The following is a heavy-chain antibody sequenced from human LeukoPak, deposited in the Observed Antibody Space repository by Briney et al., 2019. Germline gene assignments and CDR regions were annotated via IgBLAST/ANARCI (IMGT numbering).Heavy chain of an antibody. CDR2: ISSSGSTI. D-gene: IGHD3-10*02. CDR3: AELGITMIGGV. J-gene: IGHJ6*04. Sequence: GGSLRLSCAASGFTFSSYEMNWVRQAPGKGLEWVSYISSSGSTIYYADPLKGRITISRDNAKNSLYLQMNSLRAEDTAVYYCAELGITMIGGVWGKGTTVTISS. CDR1: GFTFSSYE. V-gene: IGHV3-48*03.